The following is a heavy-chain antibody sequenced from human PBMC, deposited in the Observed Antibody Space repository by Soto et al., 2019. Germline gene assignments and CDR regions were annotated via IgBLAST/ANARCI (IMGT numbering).Heavy chain of an antibody. CDR3: AKIELRYFDWLSRPDY. D-gene: IGHD3-9*01. CDR1: GFTFSSYA. V-gene: IGHV3-23*01. J-gene: IGHJ4*02. Sequence: PGGSLRLSCAASGFTFSSYAMSWVRQAPGKGLEWVSAISGSGGSTYYADSVKGRFTISRDNSKNTLYLQMNSLRAEDMAVYYCAKIELRYFDWLSRPDYWGQGTLVTVSS. CDR2: ISGSGGST.